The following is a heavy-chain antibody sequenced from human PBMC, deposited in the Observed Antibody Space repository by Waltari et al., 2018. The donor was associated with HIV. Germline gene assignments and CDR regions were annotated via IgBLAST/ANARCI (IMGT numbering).Heavy chain of an antibody. CDR1: GFTFSDYR. Sequence: EVQLVESGGDLVQPGGSLRLSCAASGFTFSDYRMHWVRQAPGKGLVWVARMNSDGSSTNYADSVKGRFTISRDNAKNTLYLQMNSLRVEDTAVYYCASPAGKAYWGQGSLVTVSS. D-gene: IGHD3-10*01. CDR2: MNSDGSST. V-gene: IGHV3-74*01. CDR3: ASPAGKAY. J-gene: IGHJ4*02.